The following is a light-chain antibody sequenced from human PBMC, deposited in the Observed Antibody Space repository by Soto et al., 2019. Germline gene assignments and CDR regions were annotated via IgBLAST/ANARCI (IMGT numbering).Light chain of an antibody. Sequence: QSVMTQPHSASATPGQSVTISCSGSTSNIGNNFVYWYHQVPGTAPKLLILRNNQRPSGVPDRFTGSKSGTSASLAISGLQSEDEADYYCAAWDDSLSVVVFGGGTKLTVL. V-gene: IGLV1-47*01. J-gene: IGLJ2*01. CDR2: RNN. CDR1: TSNIGNNF. CDR3: AAWDDSLSVVV.